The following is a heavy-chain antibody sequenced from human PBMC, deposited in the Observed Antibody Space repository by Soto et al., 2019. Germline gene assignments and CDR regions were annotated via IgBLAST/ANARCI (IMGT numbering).Heavy chain of an antibody. CDR1: GGTFSSYA. CDR3: ARVLNSCDFWSGYYGHY. CDR2: IIPIFGTA. V-gene: IGHV1-69*13. J-gene: IGHJ4*02. D-gene: IGHD3-3*01. Sequence: SVKVSCKASGGTFSSYAISWVRQAPGQGLEWMGGIIPIFGTANYAQKFQGRVTITADESTSTAYMELSSLRSEDTAVYYCARVLNSCDFWSGYYGHYWGQGTLVTVSS.